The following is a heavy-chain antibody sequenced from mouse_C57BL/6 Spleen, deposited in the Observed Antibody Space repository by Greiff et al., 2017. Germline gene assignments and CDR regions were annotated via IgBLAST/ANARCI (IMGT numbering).Heavy chain of an antibody. Sequence: EVMLVESGGGLVKPGGSLKLSCAASGFTFSSYAMSWVRQTPEKRLEWVATISDGGSYTYYPDNVKGRFTISRDNAKNNLYLQMSHLKSEDTAMYYCARDQFAYWGQGTLVTVSA. CDR3: ARDQFAY. V-gene: IGHV5-4*01. CDR2: ISDGGSYT. J-gene: IGHJ3*01. CDR1: GFTFSSYA.